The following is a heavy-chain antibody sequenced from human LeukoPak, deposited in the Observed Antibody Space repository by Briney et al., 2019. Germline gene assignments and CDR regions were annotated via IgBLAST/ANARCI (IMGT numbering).Heavy chain of an antibody. V-gene: IGHV1-69*05. CDR1: GGTFSSYA. J-gene: IGHJ3*02. D-gene: IGHD3-10*01. CDR2: IIPIFGTA. Sequence: SVKVSCKASGGTFSSYAISWVRQAPGQGLEWMGGIIPIFGTANYAQKFQGRVTITTDESTSTAYMELSSLRSEDTAVYYCATPPYYYGSGSDDDAFDIWGQGTMVTVSS. CDR3: ATPPYYYGSGSDDDAFDI.